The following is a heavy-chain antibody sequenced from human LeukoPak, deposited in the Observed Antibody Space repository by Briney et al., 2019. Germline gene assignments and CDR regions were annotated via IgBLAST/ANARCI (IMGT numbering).Heavy chain of an antibody. D-gene: IGHD2-8*02. J-gene: IGHJ4*02. CDR2: ISWNSGTK. CDR1: GFTFVDYA. V-gene: IGHV3-9*01. Sequence: GGSLRLSCAASGFTFVDYAMHWVRQAPGRGLDWVSVISWNSGTKAYAGSVKGRFTSSRDNAKNSLYLQMNSLRAEDTALCYCAKAPGLVGGYFDYWGQGTLVTVSS. CDR3: AKAPGLVGGYFDY.